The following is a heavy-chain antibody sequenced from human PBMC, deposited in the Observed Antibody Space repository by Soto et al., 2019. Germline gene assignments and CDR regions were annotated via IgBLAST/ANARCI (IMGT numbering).Heavy chain of an antibody. CDR3: ARGITMGNWFDP. V-gene: IGHV4-30-2*01. CDR2: IYHSGST. J-gene: IGHJ5*02. CDR1: GGSISSGGYS. Sequence: SETLSLTCAVSGGSISSGGYSWSWIRQPPGKGLEWIGYIYHSGSTYYNPSLKSRVTISVDRSKNQFSLKLSSVTAADTAVYYCARGITMGNWFDPWGQGTLVTVSS. D-gene: IGHD3-10*01.